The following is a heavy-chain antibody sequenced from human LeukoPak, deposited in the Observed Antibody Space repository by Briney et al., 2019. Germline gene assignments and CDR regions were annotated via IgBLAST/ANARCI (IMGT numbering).Heavy chain of an antibody. CDR3: AKSPGYCSSTSCYRKDYFDY. Sequence: TGGSLRLSCAASGFTFSSYGMHWVRQAPGKGLEWVAFIRYDGSNKYYADSVKGRFTISRDNSKNSLYLQTNSLRAEDTAVYYCAKSPGYCSSTSCYRKDYFDYWGQGTLVTVSS. J-gene: IGHJ4*02. CDR2: IRYDGSNK. V-gene: IGHV3-30*02. D-gene: IGHD2-2*02. CDR1: GFTFSSYG.